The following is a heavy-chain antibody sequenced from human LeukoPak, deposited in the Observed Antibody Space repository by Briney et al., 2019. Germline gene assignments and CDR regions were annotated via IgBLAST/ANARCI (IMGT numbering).Heavy chain of an antibody. CDR2: TFYRSKWSN. V-gene: IGHV6-1*01. CDR3: ARNRLWLQSDFDY. J-gene: IGHJ4*02. Sequence: SQTLTLTCAISGDSFSSDRAAWNWIRQSPSRGLEWLGRTFYRSKWSNDYAVSVKSRITINPDTSKNQFSLQLNSVTPEDTAVYYCARNRLWLQSDFDYWGQGTLVTVSS. CDR1: GDSFSSDRAA. D-gene: IGHD5-24*01.